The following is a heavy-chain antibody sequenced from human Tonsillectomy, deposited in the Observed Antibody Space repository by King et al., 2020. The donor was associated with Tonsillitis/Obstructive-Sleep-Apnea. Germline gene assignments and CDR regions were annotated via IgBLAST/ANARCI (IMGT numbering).Heavy chain of an antibody. CDR3: ARCSRYCSSTSCTWYYFDY. Sequence: VQLQQWGAGLLKPSETLSLTCAVYGGSFSGYYWSWIRQPPGKGLEWIGEINHSGSTNYNPSLKSRVTISVDTSKNQFSLKLSSVTAADTAVYYCARCSRYCSSTSCTWYYFDYWGQGTLVTVSS. CDR2: INHSGST. D-gene: IGHD2-2*01. CDR1: GGSFSGYY. V-gene: IGHV4-34*01. J-gene: IGHJ4*02.